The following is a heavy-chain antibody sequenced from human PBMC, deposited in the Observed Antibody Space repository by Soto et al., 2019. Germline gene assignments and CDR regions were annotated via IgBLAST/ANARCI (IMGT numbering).Heavy chain of an antibody. CDR1: GFTFSSYG. V-gene: IGHV3-30*03. CDR3: ARRDFYCRGRNCYSGDYAMDV. Sequence: QVQLVESGGGVVQPGRSLRLSCAASGFTFSSYGMHWVRQAPGKGLEWVAVISYDGTKIDYAGSVKGRFTISRDNSKNTLSLQMNSLATEDTAVYYCARRDFYCRGRNCYSGDYAMDVWGQGTTVTVSS. CDR2: ISYDGTKI. J-gene: IGHJ6*02. D-gene: IGHD2-15*01.